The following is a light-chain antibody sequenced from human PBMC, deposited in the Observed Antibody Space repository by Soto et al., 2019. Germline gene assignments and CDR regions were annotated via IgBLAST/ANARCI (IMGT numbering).Light chain of an antibody. CDR2: DVS. CDR3: SSYTSSSTKV. J-gene: IGLJ1*01. CDR1: SGDVGGYNY. Sequence: QSVLTQPASVSGSPGQSITISCTGTSGDVGGYNYVSWYQHHPGKAPKLMIYDVSNRPSGVSDRFSGSKSGNTASLTISGLQAEDEADYYCSSYTSSSTKVFGTGTQLTVL. V-gene: IGLV2-14*03.